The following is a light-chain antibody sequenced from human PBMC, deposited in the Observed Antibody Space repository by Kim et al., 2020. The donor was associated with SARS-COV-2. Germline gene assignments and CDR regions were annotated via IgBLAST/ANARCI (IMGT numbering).Light chain of an antibody. V-gene: IGLV1-47*01. CDR2: KDN. J-gene: IGLJ3*02. CDR1: SSNLGNY. Sequence: PWQRVTISCSGSSSNLGNYVYCYQQLPGMAPKLLIYKDNQRPSGVPDRFSGSKSGTSASLAISGLRSEDEADYYCAAWDDTLSAWVFGGGTQLTVL. CDR3: AAWDDTLSAWV.